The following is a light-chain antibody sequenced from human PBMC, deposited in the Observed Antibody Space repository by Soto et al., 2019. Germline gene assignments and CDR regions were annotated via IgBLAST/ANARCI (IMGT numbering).Light chain of an antibody. CDR2: ASS. CDR1: QSVASN. J-gene: IGKJ4*01. Sequence: VMTQSPANLSVSPGEGVTLFCRANQSVASNIAWYQVKPSQPPRLLIYASSTRATGIPDTLSGSGSGTQFSLTISSLQSEDSAVYYCQQYYHWGLSFGGRTKVDI. V-gene: IGKV3D-15*01. CDR3: QQYYHWGLS.